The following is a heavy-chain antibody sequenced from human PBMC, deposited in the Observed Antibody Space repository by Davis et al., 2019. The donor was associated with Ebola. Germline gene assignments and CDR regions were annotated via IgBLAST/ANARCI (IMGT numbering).Heavy chain of an antibody. Sequence: GESLKISCAASGFTFSSYWMSWVRQAPGKGLEWVANIKQDGSEKYYVDSVKGRFTISRDNSKNTLYLQMNSLRAEDTAVYYCAKESRWELLAEYFQHWGQGTLVTVSS. CDR3: AKESRWELLAEYFQH. V-gene: IGHV3-7*03. D-gene: IGHD1-26*01. J-gene: IGHJ1*01. CDR2: IKQDGSEK. CDR1: GFTFSSYW.